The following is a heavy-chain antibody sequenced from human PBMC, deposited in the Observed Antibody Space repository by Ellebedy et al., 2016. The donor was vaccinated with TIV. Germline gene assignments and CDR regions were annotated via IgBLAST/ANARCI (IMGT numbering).Heavy chain of an antibody. CDR2: INPSGGST. D-gene: IGHD6-13*01. CDR3: ARDQSIAAAGTDFDY. J-gene: IGHJ4*02. CDR1: GYTFTGDY. V-gene: IGHV1-46*01. Sequence: ASVKVSCXASGYTFTGDYMHWVRQAPEQGLEWMGIINPSGGSTSYAQKFQGRVTMTRDTSISTAYMELSRLRSDDTAVYYCARDQSIAAAGTDFDYWGQGTLVTVSS.